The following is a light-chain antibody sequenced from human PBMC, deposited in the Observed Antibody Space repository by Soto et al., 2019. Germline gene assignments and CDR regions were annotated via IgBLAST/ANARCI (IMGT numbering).Light chain of an antibody. V-gene: IGKV2-28*01. CDR3: MQAIQAQGWT. J-gene: IGKJ1*01. CDR1: QSLLHSNGYNY. Sequence: DLVMTQSPLSLPVNPGESASISCRSSQSLLHSNGYNYLDWYLQKPGQSPQLLIYVGSNRAPGVPDRCSGSGSGTDFTLKISRVDAEDVGVYYCMQAIQAQGWTFGQGTKVEIK. CDR2: VGS.